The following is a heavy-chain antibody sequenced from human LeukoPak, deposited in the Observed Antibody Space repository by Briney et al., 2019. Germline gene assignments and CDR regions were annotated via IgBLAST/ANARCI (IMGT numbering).Heavy chain of an antibody. CDR2: IPDDGSET. CDR3: ARGWATIPG. V-gene: IGHV3-7*01. Sequence: GGSLRLSCSASGFNFSINWMTWVRQAPGKGLEWVANIPDDGSETNYVDSVKGRFIISRDNAKNSLSLQMNSLREEDTALYYCARGWATIPGWGQGTLVTVSS. CDR1: GFNFSINW. D-gene: IGHD5-24*01. J-gene: IGHJ1*01.